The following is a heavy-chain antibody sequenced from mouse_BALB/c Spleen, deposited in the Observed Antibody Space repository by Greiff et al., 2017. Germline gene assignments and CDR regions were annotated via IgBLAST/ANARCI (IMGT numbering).Heavy chain of an antibody. CDR3: ARLGFYDYS. D-gene: IGHD2-4*01. Sequence: QVQLQQPGAELVKPGASVKLSCKASGYTFTSYWMHWVKQRPGQGLEWIGEINPSNGRTNYNEKFKSKATLTVDKSSSTAYMQLSSLTSEDSAVYYCARLGFYDYSWGQGTSVTVSS. J-gene: IGHJ4*01. CDR1: GYTFTSYW. V-gene: IGHV1S81*02. CDR2: INPSNGRT.